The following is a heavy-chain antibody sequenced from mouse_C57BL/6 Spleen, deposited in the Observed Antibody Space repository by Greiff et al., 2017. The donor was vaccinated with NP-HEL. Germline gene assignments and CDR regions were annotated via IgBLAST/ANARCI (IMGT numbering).Heavy chain of an antibody. V-gene: IGHV1-61*01. Sequence: QVQLQQPGAELVRPGSSVKLSCKASGYTFTSYWMDWVKQRPGQGLEWIGNIYPSDSETHYNQKFKDKATLTVDKSSSTAYMQLSSLTSEDSAVYYCARHWTTVVGGYFDVWGKGTTVTVSS. CDR2: IYPSDSET. J-gene: IGHJ1*03. CDR3: ARHWTTVVGGYFDV. CDR1: GYTFTSYW. D-gene: IGHD1-1*01.